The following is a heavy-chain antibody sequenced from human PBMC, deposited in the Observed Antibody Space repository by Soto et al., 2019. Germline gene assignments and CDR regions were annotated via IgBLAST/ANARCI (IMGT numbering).Heavy chain of an antibody. CDR1: GFTFSSYS. CDR3: ARERGEYCSGTSCYRGTFNWFDP. V-gene: IGHV3-21*01. D-gene: IGHD2-2*02. J-gene: IGHJ5*02. CDR2: ISSSSSYI. Sequence: GGSLRLSCAASGFTFSSYSMNWVRQAPGKGLEWVSSISSSSSYIYYADSVKGRFTISRDNAKNSLYLQMNSLRAEDTAVYYCARERGEYCSGTSCYRGTFNWFDPWGQETLVTSPQ.